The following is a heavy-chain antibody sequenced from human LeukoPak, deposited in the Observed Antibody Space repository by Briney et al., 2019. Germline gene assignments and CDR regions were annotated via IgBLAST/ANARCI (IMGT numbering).Heavy chain of an antibody. CDR1: GYTFTSYY. CDR3: ARAGDSSGYAIDY. Sequence: ASVKVSCKASGYTFTSYYMHWVRQAPGQGLEWMGIINPSGGSTNYAQKFQGRVTMTRDTSISTAYMELSRLRSDDTAVYYCARAGDSSGYAIDYWGQGTLVTVSS. J-gene: IGHJ4*02. CDR2: INPSGGST. V-gene: IGHV1-2*02. D-gene: IGHD3-22*01.